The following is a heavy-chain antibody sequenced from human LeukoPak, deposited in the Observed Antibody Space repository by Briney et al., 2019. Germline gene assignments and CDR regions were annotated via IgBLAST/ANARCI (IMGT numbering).Heavy chain of an antibody. CDR2: MNPNSGNT. Sequence: ASVKVSCKASGYTFTSYDINWVRQATGQGLEWMGWMNPNSGNTGYAQKFQGRVTMTRNTSISTAYMELSSLRSEDTAVYYCARGSSYYGDYDWFDPWGQGTLVTVSS. V-gene: IGHV1-8*01. J-gene: IGHJ5*02. D-gene: IGHD4-17*01. CDR3: ARGSSYYGDYDWFDP. CDR1: GYTFTSYD.